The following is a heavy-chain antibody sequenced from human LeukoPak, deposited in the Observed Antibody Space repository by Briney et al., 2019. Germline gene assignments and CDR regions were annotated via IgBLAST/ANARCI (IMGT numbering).Heavy chain of an antibody. D-gene: IGHD3-16*01. Sequence: SETLSLTCAVSGGSISSSNWWSWVRQPPGKGLEWIGYIYYSGSTNYNPSLKSRVTISVDTSKNQFSLKLSSVTAADTAVYYCARLGPYDAFDIWGQGTMVTVSS. V-gene: IGHV4-4*02. CDR1: GGSISSSNW. CDR3: ARLGPYDAFDI. CDR2: IYYSGST. J-gene: IGHJ3*02.